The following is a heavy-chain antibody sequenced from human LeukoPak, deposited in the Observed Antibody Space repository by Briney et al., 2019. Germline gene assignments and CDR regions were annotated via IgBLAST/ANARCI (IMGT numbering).Heavy chain of an antibody. Sequence: PSQTLSLTCTVPGGSISSGGYYWSWIRQPPGKGLEWIGYIYHSGSTYYNPSLKSRVTISLDMSKNQFSLKLRSVAAADTAMYYCARGVNYHDGAGYIDYWGQGTLVTVSS. D-gene: IGHD3-22*01. CDR1: GGSISSGGYY. CDR2: IYHSGST. CDR3: ARGVNYHDGAGYIDY. J-gene: IGHJ4*02. V-gene: IGHV4-30-2*01.